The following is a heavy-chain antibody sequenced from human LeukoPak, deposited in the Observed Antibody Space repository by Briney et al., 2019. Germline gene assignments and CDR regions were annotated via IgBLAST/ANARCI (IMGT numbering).Heavy chain of an antibody. CDR1: GFTFSSYA. Sequence: GGSLRLSCAASGFTFSSYAMSWVRQAPGKGLEWVSSISSSSSYIYCADSVKGRFTISRDNAKNSLYLQMNSLRAEDTAVYYCAKFKGYSGYDYGNYGMDVWGQGTTVTVSS. V-gene: IGHV3-21*04. D-gene: IGHD5-12*01. CDR2: ISSSSSYI. J-gene: IGHJ6*02. CDR3: AKFKGYSGYDYGNYGMDV.